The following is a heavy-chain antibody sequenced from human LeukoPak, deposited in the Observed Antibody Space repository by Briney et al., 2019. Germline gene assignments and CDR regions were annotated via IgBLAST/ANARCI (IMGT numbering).Heavy chain of an antibody. V-gene: IGHV3-48*01. J-gene: IGHJ4*02. CDR1: GFTFSSYS. Sequence: GGSLRLSCAASGFTFSSYSMNWVRQAPGKGLEWVSYISSSSSTIYYADSVKGRFTISRDNAKNSLYLQMNSLRAEDTAVYYCARSQVEYQLLPDYWGQGTLVTVSS. CDR3: ARSQVEYQLLPDY. D-gene: IGHD2-2*01. CDR2: ISSSSSTI.